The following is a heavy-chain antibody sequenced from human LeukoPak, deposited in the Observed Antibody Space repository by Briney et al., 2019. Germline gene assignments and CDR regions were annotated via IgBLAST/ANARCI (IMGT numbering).Heavy chain of an antibody. V-gene: IGHV4-34*01. CDR3: ARGPLTTGSRNFDY. CDR2: INHSGST. D-gene: IGHD4-11*01. Sequence: SETLSLTCAVYGGSFSGYYWSWIRQPPGKGLEWIGEINHSGSTNYNPSLKSRVTISVDTSKNQFSLKLSSVTAADTAVYYCARGPLTTGSRNFDYWGQGTLATVSS. CDR1: GGSFSGYY. J-gene: IGHJ4*02.